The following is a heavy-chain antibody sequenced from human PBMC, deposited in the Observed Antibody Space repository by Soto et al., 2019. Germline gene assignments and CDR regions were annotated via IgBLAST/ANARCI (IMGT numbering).Heavy chain of an antibody. CDR2: IIPILGIA. CDR1: GGTFSSYT. Sequence: QVQLVQSGAEVKKPGSSVKVSCKASGGTFSSYTISWVRQAPGQGLEWMGRIIPILGIANYAQKFQGRVTITADKSTSTADVELSSLRSQDAAGYYCAGDPIKSGSSSWQLIDYWGQGTLVTVSS. V-gene: IGHV1-69*08. J-gene: IGHJ4*02. D-gene: IGHD6-13*01. CDR3: AGDPIKSGSSSWQLIDY.